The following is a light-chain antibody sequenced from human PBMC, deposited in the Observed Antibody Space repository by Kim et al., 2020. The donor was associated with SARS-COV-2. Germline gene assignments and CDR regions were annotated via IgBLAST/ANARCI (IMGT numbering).Light chain of an antibody. CDR2: KAS. CDR1: QSISSG. Sequence: ASVGERVTITCRASQSISSGLAWYQQKPGKAPKLLIYKASSLESGVPSRFSGSGSGTEFTLTISSLQPDDFATYYCQQYNSYSPYTFGQGTKLEI. CDR3: QQYNSYSPYT. J-gene: IGKJ2*01. V-gene: IGKV1-5*03.